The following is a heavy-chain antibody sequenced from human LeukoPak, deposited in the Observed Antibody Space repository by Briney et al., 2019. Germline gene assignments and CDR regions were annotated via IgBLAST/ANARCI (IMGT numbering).Heavy chain of an antibody. CDR2: IYHIGST. CDR1: GGSISSSNW. Sequence: SGTLSLTCAVSGGSISSSNWWSWVRQPPGKGLEWIGEIYHIGSTNYNPSLKSRVTISVDKSKNQFSLKLSSVTAADTAVYYCARVDYGSGSPPLYGMDVWGKGTTVTVSS. D-gene: IGHD3-10*01. V-gene: IGHV4-4*02. CDR3: ARVDYGSGSPPLYGMDV. J-gene: IGHJ6*04.